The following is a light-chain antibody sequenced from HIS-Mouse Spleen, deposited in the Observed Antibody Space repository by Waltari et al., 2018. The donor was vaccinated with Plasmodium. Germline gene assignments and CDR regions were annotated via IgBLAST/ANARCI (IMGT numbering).Light chain of an antibody. J-gene: IGLJ2*01. CDR2: EVS. V-gene: IGLV2-8*01. CDR3: SSYAGSNNLV. Sequence: QSALTQPPSASGSPGQSVTISCTATSTAVGGSNFVPWYQQHPGKATKLMIYEVSKRPSGVPDRFSGSKSGNTASLTVSGLQAEDEADYYCSSYAGSNNLVFGGGTKLTVL. CDR1: STAVGGSNF.